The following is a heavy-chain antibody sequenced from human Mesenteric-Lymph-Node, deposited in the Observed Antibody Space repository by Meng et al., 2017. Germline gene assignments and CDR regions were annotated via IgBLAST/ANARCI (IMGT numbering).Heavy chain of an antibody. D-gene: IGHD3-22*01. CDR2: TSHSGGT. Sequence: LQGEGRGQVKPSGTLSLACAVAGGSISSRYWWSWVRQPPGKGLEWIGETSHSGGTNNSSSLMRRVAISLNKSKDQLSLKLNSGTAADTAVYYCASSDYYRSDYWGQGTLVTVSS. CDR3: ASSDYYRSDY. J-gene: IGHJ4*02. CDR1: GGSISSRYW. V-gene: IGHV4-4*02.